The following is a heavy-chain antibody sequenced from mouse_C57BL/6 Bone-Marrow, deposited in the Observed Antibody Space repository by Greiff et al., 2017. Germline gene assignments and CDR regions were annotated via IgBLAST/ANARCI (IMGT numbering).Heavy chain of an antibody. CDR1: GYTFTRYW. D-gene: IGHD1-1*01. CDR2: IYPSDSET. V-gene: IGHV1-61*01. J-gene: IGHJ2*01. CDR3: ARRITTNDYFDY. Sequence: QVQLQQSGAELVRPGSSVKLSCKASGYTFTRYWMDWVKQRPGQGLEWIGNIYPSDSETHYNQKFKDKATLTVDKSSSTAYMQLSSLTSEDSAVYYCARRITTNDYFDYWGQGTTLTVSS.